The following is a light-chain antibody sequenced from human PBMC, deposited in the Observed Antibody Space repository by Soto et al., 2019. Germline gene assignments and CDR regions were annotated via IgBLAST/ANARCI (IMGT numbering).Light chain of an antibody. CDR1: SANIGNNY. V-gene: IGLV1-47*02. J-gene: IGLJ1*01. CDR3: VSWDDSLSGLV. CDR2: SNN. Sequence: QSVLTQPPSASGTPGQRVTISCSGRSANIGNNYVCWYQQLPGTAPKLLIYSNNQRPSGVPDRFSGSKSGTSVSLAISGLRSEDEADYYCVSWDDSLSGLVFGTGTKVTVL.